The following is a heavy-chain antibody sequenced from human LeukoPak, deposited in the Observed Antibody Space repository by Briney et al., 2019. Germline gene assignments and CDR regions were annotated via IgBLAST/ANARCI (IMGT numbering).Heavy chain of an antibody. CDR1: GFTFSSYA. CDR3: AKDPPRRGVSPVDV. V-gene: IGHV3-23*01. CDR2: VSGGGGST. J-gene: IGHJ6*04. D-gene: IGHD3-10*01. Sequence: GGTLRLSCAASGFTFSSYAMSWVRQAPGKGLEWVSSVSGGGGSTYYADSVKGRFTISRDNSKTTLYLQMNSLRAEDTAVYYCAKDPPRRGVSPVDVWGKGTTVTISS.